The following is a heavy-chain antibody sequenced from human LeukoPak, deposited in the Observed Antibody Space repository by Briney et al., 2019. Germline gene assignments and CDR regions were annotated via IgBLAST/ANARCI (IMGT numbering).Heavy chain of an antibody. CDR3: ARGGLVSQDDFDY. CDR2: ISSSSSYI. D-gene: IGHD3/OR15-3a*01. J-gene: IGHJ4*02. Sequence: GGSLRLSCAASAFTFSSYSMNWVRQAPGKGLEWVSSISSSSSYIYYADSVKGRFTVSRDNAKNSLYLQMNSLRAEDTAVYYCARGGLVSQDDFDYWGQGTLVTVSS. V-gene: IGHV3-21*01. CDR1: AFTFSSYS.